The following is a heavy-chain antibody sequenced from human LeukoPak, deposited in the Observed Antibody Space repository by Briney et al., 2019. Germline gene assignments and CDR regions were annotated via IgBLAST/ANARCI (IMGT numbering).Heavy chain of an antibody. V-gene: IGHV3-48*01. D-gene: IGHD1-1*01. CDR1: GFTFSTYS. J-gene: IGHJ6*02. Sequence: PGGSLRLSCAASGFTFSTYSVNWVRQAPGQGLEWVSYISSTSTIYYADSVKGRFTISRDNAKNSLYLQMSSLRAEDTAVYYCARLTTGTFPWYYYGMDVWGQGTTVTVSS. CDR2: ISSTSTI. CDR3: ARLTTGTFPWYYYGMDV.